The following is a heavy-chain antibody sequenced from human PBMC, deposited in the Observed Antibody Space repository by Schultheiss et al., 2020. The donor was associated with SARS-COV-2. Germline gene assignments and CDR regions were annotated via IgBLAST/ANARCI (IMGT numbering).Heavy chain of an antibody. J-gene: IGHJ4*02. V-gene: IGHV4-4*02. CDR2: IYHSGST. D-gene: IGHD5-18*01. CDR3: ARVRGTATTFDY. CDR1: GGSISSSNW. Sequence: SETLSLTCAVSGGSISSSNWWSWVHQPPGKGLEWIGEIYHSGSTNYNPSLKSRVTISVDKSKNQFSLKLSSVTAADTAVYYCARVRGTATTFDYWGQGTLVTVSS.